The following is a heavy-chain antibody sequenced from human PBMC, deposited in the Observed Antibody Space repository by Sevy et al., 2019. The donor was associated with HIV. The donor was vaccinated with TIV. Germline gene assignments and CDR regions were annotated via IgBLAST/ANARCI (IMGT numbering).Heavy chain of an antibody. Sequence: GGSLRLSCEASGFTVSGNYMAWVRLAPGKGLEWVSLIDSVGSTYYADSVKGGFTISRDNAKNNLYFQLNPLRAEDTAGYFCARDRYYDASGYYYFYYGMDVWGQGTTVTVSS. CDR3: ARDRYYDASGYYYFYYGMDV. CDR2: IDSVGST. V-gene: IGHV3-66*01. CDR1: GFTVSGNY. J-gene: IGHJ6*02. D-gene: IGHD3-22*01.